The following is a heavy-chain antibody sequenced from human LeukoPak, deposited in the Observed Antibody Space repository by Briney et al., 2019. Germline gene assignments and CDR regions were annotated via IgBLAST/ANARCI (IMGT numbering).Heavy chain of an antibody. V-gene: IGHV3-23*01. CDR1: GFTFSSYA. CDR2: ISGSGGST. Sequence: GGSLRLSCAASGFTFSSYAMSWVRQAPGKGLEWVSAISGSGGSTYYADSVKGRFTISRDNSKNTLYLQMNSLRAEDTAVYYCAKDPISSSWYSGSYYGVDYWGQGTLVTVSS. CDR3: AKDPISSSWYSGSYYGVDY. D-gene: IGHD1-26*01. J-gene: IGHJ4*02.